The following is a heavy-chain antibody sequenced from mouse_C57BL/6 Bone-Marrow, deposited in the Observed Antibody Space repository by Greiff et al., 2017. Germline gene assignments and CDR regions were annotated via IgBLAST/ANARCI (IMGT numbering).Heavy chain of an antibody. J-gene: IGHJ3*01. CDR2: IDPSDSYT. CDR3: ARNYPAWFAY. D-gene: IGHD1-1*02. V-gene: IGHV1-50*01. CDR1: GYTFTSYW. Sequence: VQLQQPGAELVKPGASVKLSCKASGYTFTSYWMQWVKQRPGQGLEWIGEIDPSDSYTNYNQKFKGKATLTVDTSSSTAYMQLSSLTSEDSAVYDCARNYPAWFAYWGQGTLVTVSA.